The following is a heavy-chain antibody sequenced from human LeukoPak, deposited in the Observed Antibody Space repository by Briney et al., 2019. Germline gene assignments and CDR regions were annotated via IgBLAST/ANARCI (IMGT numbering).Heavy chain of an antibody. CDR2: ISSSSSYI. Sequence: GGSLRLSCAASGFTFSSYSMNWVRRAPGKGLEWVSSISSSSSYIYYADSVKGRFTISRDNAKNSLYLQMNSLRAEDTAVYYCARDGIAVATLDYWGQGTLVTVSS. CDR1: GFTFSSYS. V-gene: IGHV3-21*01. D-gene: IGHD6-19*01. J-gene: IGHJ4*02. CDR3: ARDGIAVATLDY.